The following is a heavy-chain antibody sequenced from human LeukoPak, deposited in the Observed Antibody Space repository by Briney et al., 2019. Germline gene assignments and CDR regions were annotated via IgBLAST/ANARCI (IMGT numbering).Heavy chain of an antibody. CDR2: IYYSGST. J-gene: IGHJ4*02. Sequence: SETLSLTCTVSGGSISSSSYYWGWIRQPPGMGLEWIGSIYYSGSTYYNPSLKSRLTISVDTSTNQFSLQLSSVTAADAAVYYCARHLSSSWYFDYWGQGTLVTVSS. V-gene: IGHV4-39*01. CDR3: ARHLSSSWYFDY. D-gene: IGHD6-13*01. CDR1: GGSISSSSYY.